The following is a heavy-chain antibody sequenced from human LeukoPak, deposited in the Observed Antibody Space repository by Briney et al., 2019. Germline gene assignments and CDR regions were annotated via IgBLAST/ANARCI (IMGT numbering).Heavy chain of an antibody. CDR1: GFIFSSYA. CDR2: TSGNGAKT. J-gene: IGHJ4*02. Sequence: GGSLRPSCAASGFIFSSYALSWVRQAPGKGLEWVSATSGNGAKTYYADSVKGRFTISRDNSKNTLYLQMNSLRAEDTAVYYCASGLELDYWGQGTLVTVSS. CDR3: ASGLELDY. V-gene: IGHV3-23*01. D-gene: IGHD6-25*01.